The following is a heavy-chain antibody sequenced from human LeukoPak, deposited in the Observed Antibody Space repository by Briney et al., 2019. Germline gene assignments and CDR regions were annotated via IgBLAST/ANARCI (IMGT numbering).Heavy chain of an antibody. D-gene: IGHD6-13*01. CDR2: ISDSGST. Sequence: PSETLSLTCTVSGGSISSYYWSWIRQPPEKGLEWIGYISDSGSTNYNPSLKSRVTISIDTSKNQFSLKLSSVTAADTAVYYCARGYSSTWNYFDFWGQGTLVTVSS. J-gene: IGHJ4*02. CDR3: ARGYSSTWNYFDF. CDR1: GGSISSYY. V-gene: IGHV4-59*01.